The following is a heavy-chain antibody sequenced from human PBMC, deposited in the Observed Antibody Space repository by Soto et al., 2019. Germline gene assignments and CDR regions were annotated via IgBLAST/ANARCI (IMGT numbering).Heavy chain of an antibody. D-gene: IGHD1-20*01. Sequence: EEQLVESGGGLVQPGGSLRLSCAASGFAFSNYWLSWVRQAPGRGLEWVDKMNPDGHDKYYVDSVKGRFIISRDNAKNSRYLQMDSLRVEDTAVYYCARDDNGALGDPWGQGTLVTVSS. CDR1: GFAFSNYW. CDR2: MNPDGHDK. V-gene: IGHV3-7*03. CDR3: ARDDNGALGDP. J-gene: IGHJ5*02.